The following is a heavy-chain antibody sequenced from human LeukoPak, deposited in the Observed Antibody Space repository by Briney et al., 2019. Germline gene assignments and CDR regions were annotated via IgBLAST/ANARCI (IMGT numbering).Heavy chain of an antibody. V-gene: IGHV4-39*01. D-gene: IGHD2-2*01. CDR3: ARHQLVVVPAAPDY. CDR2: IYYSGST. J-gene: IGHJ4*02. Sequence: NSGGSLRLSCAASGFTFSNYAMNWIRQPPGKGLEWIGSIYYSGSTYYNPSLKSRVTISVDTSKNQFSLKLSSVTAADTAVYYCARHQLVVVPAAPDYWGQGTLVTVSS. CDR1: GFTFSNYA.